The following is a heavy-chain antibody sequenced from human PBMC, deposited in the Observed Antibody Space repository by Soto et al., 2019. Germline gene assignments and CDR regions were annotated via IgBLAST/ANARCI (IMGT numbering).Heavy chain of an antibody. CDR1: GFIFSDYG. CDR3: VRLGDCIPANCYERKYDMDV. CDR2: IWYDGSNK. D-gene: IGHD2-15*01. J-gene: IGHJ6*02. Sequence: QVQLVESGGGVVQPGWSLRLSCAASGFIFSDYGVHWVHQAPGRGLEWVAVIWYDGSNKYYADSVKGRFTISRDNSKNPLYLQMNRLRVEDTAVYYCVRLGDCIPANCYERKYDMDVWGQGTTVTVSS. V-gene: IGHV3-33*01.